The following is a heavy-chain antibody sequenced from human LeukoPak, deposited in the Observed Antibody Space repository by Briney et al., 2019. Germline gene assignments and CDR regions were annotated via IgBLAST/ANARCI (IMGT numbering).Heavy chain of an antibody. CDR1: GFTFSSYW. Sequence: PGGSLRLSSAASGFTFSSYWMHWVRQPPGKGLVWVSRVSSDGSSTSYADSVKGRFTISRDNAKDTLFLQMNSLRAEDTAVYYCARDDLGSWGQGTLVTVSS. V-gene: IGHV3-74*01. CDR3: ARDDLGS. D-gene: IGHD7-27*01. J-gene: IGHJ5*02. CDR2: VSSDGSST.